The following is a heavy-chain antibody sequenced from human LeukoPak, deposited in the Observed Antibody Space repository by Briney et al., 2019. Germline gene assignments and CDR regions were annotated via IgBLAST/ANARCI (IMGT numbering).Heavy chain of an antibody. V-gene: IGHV3-30*04. CDR1: GFTLSGYH. Sequence: GMSLRLSCAASGFTLSGYHMHWVRQAPGKGLEWVALIPYDGGNKQYAPSVEGRFTISRDNSKNTIYLYMNSLRTDDAAVYYCAREGYSSGRAAAFDYWGQGTLVTVSS. D-gene: IGHD6-19*01. CDR2: IPYDGGNK. J-gene: IGHJ4*02. CDR3: AREGYSSGRAAAFDY.